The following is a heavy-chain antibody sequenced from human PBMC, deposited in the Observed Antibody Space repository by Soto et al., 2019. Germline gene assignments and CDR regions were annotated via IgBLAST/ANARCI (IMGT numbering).Heavy chain of an antibody. V-gene: IGHV3-74*01. J-gene: IGHJ3*01. CDR1: GFTVSTSY. Sequence: GGSLRLSCAVSGFTVSTSYVHWVRQAPGKGLVWVSRINTDGSTNHADSVKGRFTISRDYAKNTVYLQMNSLSADDTAVYFCARCGRHRCAFDVWGQGTTVTVSS. CDR3: ARCGRHRCAFDV. D-gene: IGHD2-21*01. CDR2: INTDGST.